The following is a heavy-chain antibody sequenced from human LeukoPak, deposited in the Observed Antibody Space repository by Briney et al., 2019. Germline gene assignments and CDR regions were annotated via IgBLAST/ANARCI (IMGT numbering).Heavy chain of an antibody. CDR3: ARVRDIGWFDP. CDR2: IYYSGST. CDR1: GGSISSYY. V-gene: IGHV4-39*07. D-gene: IGHD5-12*01. J-gene: IGHJ5*02. Sequence: SETLSLTCTVSGGSISSYYWGWIRQPPGKGLEWIGSIYYSGSTYYNPSLTSRVTISVDTSKNQFSLKLSSVTAADTAVYYCARVRDIGWFDPWGQGTLVTVSS.